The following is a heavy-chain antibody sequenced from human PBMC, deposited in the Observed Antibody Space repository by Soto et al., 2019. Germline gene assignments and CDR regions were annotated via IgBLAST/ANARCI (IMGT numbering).Heavy chain of an antibody. J-gene: IGHJ4*02. Sequence: PGWSLRLSCAASGLTFSDYYMSWIRQAPGKGLEWVSYISSSGSPTYYAGSVKGRFTISRDNAKKSLYLQMNSLRAEDTAVYFCARMTSSLSPGRWGQGTLVTVSS. CDR3: ARMTSSLSPGR. CDR1: GLTFSDYY. D-gene: IGHD2-2*01. CDR2: ISSSGSPT. V-gene: IGHV3-11*04.